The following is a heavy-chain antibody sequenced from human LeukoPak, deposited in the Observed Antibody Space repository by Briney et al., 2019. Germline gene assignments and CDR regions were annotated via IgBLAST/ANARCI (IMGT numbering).Heavy chain of an antibody. D-gene: IGHD3-22*01. Sequence: PGGSLRLSCAASGFIFSGYWMSWVRQAPGKGLEWVAHINEDGRGKYYVDSLKGRFSISRDNAKNSLYLQMDSLRAEDTAVYYCATDYYDSSGSYTVDYWGQGTLVTVSS. CDR3: ATDYYDSSGSYTVDY. CDR2: INEDGRGK. V-gene: IGHV3-7*02. J-gene: IGHJ4*02. CDR1: GFIFSGYW.